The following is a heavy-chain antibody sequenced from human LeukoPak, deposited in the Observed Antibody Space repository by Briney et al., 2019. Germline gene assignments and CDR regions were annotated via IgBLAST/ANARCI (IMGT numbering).Heavy chain of an antibody. J-gene: IGHJ4*02. CDR1: GFTFSSYG. Sequence: GGSLRLSCAASGFTFSSYGMHWVRQAPGKGLEWVAVISYDGSNKYYADSVKGRFTISRDNSKNTLYLQMNSLRAEDTAVYYCAIFPVDTAMVKVYWGQGTLVTVSS. V-gene: IGHV3-30*03. CDR2: ISYDGSNK. CDR3: AIFPVDTAMVKVY. D-gene: IGHD5-18*01.